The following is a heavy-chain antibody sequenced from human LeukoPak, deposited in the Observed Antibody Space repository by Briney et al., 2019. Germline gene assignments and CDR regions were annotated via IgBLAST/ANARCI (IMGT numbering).Heavy chain of an antibody. V-gene: IGHV4-59*08. Sequence: KPSETLSLTCSVSGGSISGYYWSWIRQPPGKGLEWIGYIYDSGTTGYNPSLNSRVTISLDTSMKQFSLRLRSVTAADTAVYYCARHYRGSSWNHWGQGTTVTVSS. CDR1: GGSISGYY. D-gene: IGHD6-13*01. CDR3: ARHYRGSSWNH. CDR2: IYDSGTT. J-gene: IGHJ6*02.